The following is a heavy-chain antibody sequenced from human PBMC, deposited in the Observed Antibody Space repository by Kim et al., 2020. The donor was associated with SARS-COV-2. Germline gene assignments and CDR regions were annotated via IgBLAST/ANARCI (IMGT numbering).Heavy chain of an antibody. Sequence: GGSLRLSCAASGFTFSSYGMHWVRQAPGKGLEWVAVISYDGSNKYYADSVKGRFTISRDNSKNTLYLQMNSLRAEDTAVYYCAKDDAGGWFDPWGQGTLVTVSS. CDR3: AKDDAGGWFDP. CDR2: ISYDGSNK. CDR1: GFTFSSYG. D-gene: IGHD3-16*01. V-gene: IGHV3-30*18. J-gene: IGHJ5*02.